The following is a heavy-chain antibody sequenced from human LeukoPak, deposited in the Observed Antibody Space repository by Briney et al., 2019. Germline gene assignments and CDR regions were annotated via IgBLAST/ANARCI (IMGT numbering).Heavy chain of an antibody. CDR1: GGSISSGDYY. J-gene: IGHJ3*02. D-gene: IGHD6-13*01. V-gene: IGHV4-30-4*01. CDR2: IYYSGST. Sequence: SETLSLTCTVSGGSISSGDYYLSWIRQPPGKGLEWIGYIYYSGSTYYNPSLKSRVTISVDTSKNQFSLKLSSVTAADTAVYYCARDVSLVRAFDIWGQGTMVTVSS. CDR3: ARDVSLVRAFDI.